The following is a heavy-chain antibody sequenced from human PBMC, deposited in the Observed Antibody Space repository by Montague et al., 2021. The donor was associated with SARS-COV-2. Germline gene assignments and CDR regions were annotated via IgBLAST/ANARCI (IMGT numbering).Heavy chain of an antibody. CDR3: ARGHLSVSMIVVVFTSASYYFDY. V-gene: IGHV4-34*01. D-gene: IGHD3-22*01. CDR2: IKQSGST. CDR1: GGFFGDDH. J-gene: IGHJ4*02. Sequence: SETLSLTCAVYGGFFGDDHWSWIRQPPGKGLEWIGDIKQSGSTNYKPSXXSRVTISVDTSKNQFSLKLTSVTAADTAVYFCARGHLSVSMIVVVFTSASYYFDYWGRGAQVTVSS.